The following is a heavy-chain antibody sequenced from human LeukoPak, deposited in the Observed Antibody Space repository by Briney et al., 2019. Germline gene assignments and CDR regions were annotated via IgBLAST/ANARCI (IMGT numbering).Heavy chain of an antibody. CDR1: GFTFSDYW. V-gene: IGHV3-7*01. CDR3: ATTLNIATPGHL. J-gene: IGHJ4*02. CDR2: IKSDESER. Sequence: SGGSLRLSCVGSGFTFSDYWMSWVRQAPGTGLEWVANIKSDESERFFLDSVKGRFTISRDNAKNSVYLQMSSLRAEDTGVYYCATTLNIATPGHLWGQGALVTVSS. D-gene: IGHD6-13*01.